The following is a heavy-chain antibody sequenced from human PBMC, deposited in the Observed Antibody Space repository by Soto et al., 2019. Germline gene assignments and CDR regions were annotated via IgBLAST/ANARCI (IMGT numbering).Heavy chain of an antibody. CDR2: INPSGGST. Sequence: ASVKVSCKASGYTFTSYYMHWVRQAPGQRLEWMGIINPSGGSTSYAQKFQGRVTMTRDTSTSTVYMELSSLRSEDTAVYYCALLWFGELLSSQLSWFDPCGQGTLVTVSS. V-gene: IGHV1-46*03. J-gene: IGHJ5*02. D-gene: IGHD3-10*01. CDR1: GYTFTSYY. CDR3: ALLWFGELLSSQLSWFDP.